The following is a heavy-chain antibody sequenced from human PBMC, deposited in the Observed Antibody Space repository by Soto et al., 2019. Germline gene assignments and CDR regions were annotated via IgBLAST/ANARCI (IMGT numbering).Heavy chain of an antibody. Sequence: QVQLQESGPGLVKPSQTLSLTCTVSSASISSADYYWSWIRQHPGKDLEWIAYIYYSGSTSYNPSLKSRVIISMDTSRDQFSLTLTSVTAADTAVYYCARARSRCGAACFDYWGQGTLVTVSS. V-gene: IGHV4-31*03. J-gene: IGHJ4*02. D-gene: IGHD2-21*02. CDR2: IYYSGST. CDR1: SASISSADYY. CDR3: ARARSRCGAACFDY.